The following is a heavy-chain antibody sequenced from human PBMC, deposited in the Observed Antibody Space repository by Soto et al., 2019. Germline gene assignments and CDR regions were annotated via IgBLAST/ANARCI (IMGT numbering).Heavy chain of an antibody. D-gene: IGHD6-13*01. CDR3: ARDRGIAYSTGGDV. CDR2: IYHSGST. J-gene: IGHJ6*02. Sequence: SETLSLTCAVSGYSISSGYYWGWIRQPPGKGLEWIGSIYHSGSTYYNPSLKTRVTISVDTSKNQFSLKLNSVTATDTAVYYCARDRGIAYSTGGDVWGQGTTVTVSS. CDR1: GYSISSGYY. V-gene: IGHV4-38-2*02.